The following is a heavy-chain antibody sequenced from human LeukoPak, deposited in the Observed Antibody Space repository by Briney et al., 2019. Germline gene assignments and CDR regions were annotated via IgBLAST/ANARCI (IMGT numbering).Heavy chain of an antibody. J-gene: IGHJ5*02. CDR1: GFTVSSNF. CDR2: IYSGGGT. Sequence: GGSLRLSCAASGFTVSSNFVTWVRQAPGKGLEWLSIIYSGGGTDYADSVKGRFTISRDNSKNTVYLQMNSLRAEDTAMYHCTRKSLGIVAAGTFFGSWGQGTLVTVSS. V-gene: IGHV3-53*01. CDR3: TRKSLGIVAAGTFFGS. D-gene: IGHD6-13*01.